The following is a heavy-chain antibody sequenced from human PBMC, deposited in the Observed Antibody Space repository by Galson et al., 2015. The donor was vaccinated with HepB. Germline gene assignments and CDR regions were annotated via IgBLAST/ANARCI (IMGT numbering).Heavy chain of an antibody. CDR1: GFTFSLYW. Sequence: SLRLSCAASGFTFSLYWMNWVRQAPGKGLEWVANIKKDGSEKYYVDSMKGRFTISRDNAKNSLYLQMNSLRAEDTAVYYCARGPDWLSYGLDVWGRGTTVTVSS. V-gene: IGHV3-7*01. D-gene: IGHD3/OR15-3a*01. CDR2: IKKDGSEK. J-gene: IGHJ6*02. CDR3: ARGPDWLSYGLDV.